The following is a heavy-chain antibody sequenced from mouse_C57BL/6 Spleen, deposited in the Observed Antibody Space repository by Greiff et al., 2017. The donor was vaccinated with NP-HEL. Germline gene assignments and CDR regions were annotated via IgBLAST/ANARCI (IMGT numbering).Heavy chain of an antibody. CDR2: ISDGGSYT. V-gene: IGHV5-4*03. Sequence: VMLVESGGGLVKPGGSLKLSCAASGFTFSSYAMSWVRQTPEKRLEWVATISDGGSYTYYPDNVKGRFTISRDNAKNNLYLQMSHLKSEDTAMYYCARRSSGPYYAMDYWGQGTSVTVSS. J-gene: IGHJ4*01. D-gene: IGHD3-2*02. CDR1: GFTFSSYA. CDR3: ARRSSGPYYAMDY.